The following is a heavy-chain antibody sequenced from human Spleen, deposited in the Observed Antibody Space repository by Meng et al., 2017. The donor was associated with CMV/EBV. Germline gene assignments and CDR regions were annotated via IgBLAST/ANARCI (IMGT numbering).Heavy chain of an antibody. V-gene: IGHV1-2*02. CDR1: GYTFTVYY. CDR3: ARVARFDFWSTYNPIDY. J-gene: IGHJ4*02. Sequence: ASVKVSCKASGYTFTVYYIHWVRQAPGQGLEWMGWINPNSGGTNYPQKFQGRVTMTRDTSISTAYMELSRLRFDDTAVYYCARVARFDFWSTYNPIDYWGQGTLVTVSS. D-gene: IGHD3-3*01. CDR2: INPNSGGT.